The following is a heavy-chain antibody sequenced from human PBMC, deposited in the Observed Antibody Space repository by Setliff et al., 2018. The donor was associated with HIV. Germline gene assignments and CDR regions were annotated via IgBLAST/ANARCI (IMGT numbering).Heavy chain of an antibody. V-gene: IGHV1-3*01. D-gene: IGHD4-17*01. J-gene: IGHJ6*03. CDR2: INPGNGNT. CDR1: GYTFATYA. CDR3: ARGRGNDYGDYSYYYYMDV. Sequence: ASVKVSCKASGYTFATYAVLWVRQAPGQRLESMGWINPGNGNTRYSQKFQGRVTIPMDASATTLYMELSSLRSEDTAVYYCARGRGNDYGDYSYYYYMDVWGKGTTVTVSS.